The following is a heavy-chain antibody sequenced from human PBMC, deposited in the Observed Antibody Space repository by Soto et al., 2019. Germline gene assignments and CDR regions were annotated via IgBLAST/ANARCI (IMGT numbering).Heavy chain of an antibody. CDR1: GYTFTNYD. CDR2: ISTYTGNT. D-gene: IGHD3-10*01. V-gene: IGHV1-18*01. Sequence: QVHLVQSGAEVKKPGASVKVSCKASGYTFTNYDINWVRQAPGQGLEWMGWISTYTGNTNYAQKLQGRVTMTTDTTTSPADRELRSLRSDDTAVYYCARGYYYGSGRPTPGGMDVWGQGTTVTVSS. CDR3: ARGYYYGSGRPTPGGMDV. J-gene: IGHJ6*02.